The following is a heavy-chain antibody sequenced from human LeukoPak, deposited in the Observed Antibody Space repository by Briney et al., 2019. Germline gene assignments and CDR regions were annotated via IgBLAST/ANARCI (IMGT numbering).Heavy chain of an antibody. V-gene: IGHV4-38-2*01. CDR1: GYSISSGYY. CDR3: ARRIQLWSRRAYYFDY. Sequence: SETLSLTCAVSGYSISSGYYWGWIRQPPGKGLEWIGSIYHSGSTYYNPSLKSRVTISVDTSKNQFSLKLSSVTAADTAVYYCARRIQLWSRRAYYFDYWGQGTLVTVSS. J-gene: IGHJ4*02. CDR2: IYHSGST. D-gene: IGHD5-18*01.